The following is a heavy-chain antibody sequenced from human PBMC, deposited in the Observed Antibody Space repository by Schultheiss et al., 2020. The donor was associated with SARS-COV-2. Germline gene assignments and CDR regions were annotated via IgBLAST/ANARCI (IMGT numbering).Heavy chain of an antibody. V-gene: IGHV3-33*08. D-gene: IGHD2-15*01. J-gene: IGHJ4*02. CDR1: GFTFSSYS. CDR3: ARDFGGSALDY. Sequence: GESLKISCAASGFTFSSYSMNWVRQAPGKGLEWVAVIWYDGSNKYYADSVKGRFTISRDNSKNTLYLQMNSLRAEDTAVYYCARDFGGSALDYWGQGTLVTVSS. CDR2: IWYDGSNK.